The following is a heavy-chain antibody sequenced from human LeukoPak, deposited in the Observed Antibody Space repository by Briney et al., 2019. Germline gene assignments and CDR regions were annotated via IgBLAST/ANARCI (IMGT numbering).Heavy chain of an antibody. D-gene: IGHD6-13*01. CDR1: GFTFSSYA. V-gene: IGHV3-48*04. J-gene: IGHJ4*02. CDR3: AREGAAGTGGLDY. CDR2: ISSSGSTI. Sequence: GGSLRLSCAASGFTFSSYAMSWVRQAPGKGLEWVSYISSSGSTIYYADSVKGRFTISRDNAKNSLYLQMNSLRAEDTAVYYCAREGAAGTGGLDYWGQGTLVTVSS.